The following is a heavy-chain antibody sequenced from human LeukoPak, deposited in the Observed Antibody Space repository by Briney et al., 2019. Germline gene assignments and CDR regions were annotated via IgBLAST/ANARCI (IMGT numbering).Heavy chain of an antibody. V-gene: IGHV4-34*01. CDR2: INHSGST. CDR3: ARHFFASSWPNNWFDP. D-gene: IGHD6-13*01. J-gene: IGHJ5*02. CDR1: GGSFSGYY. Sequence: SETLSLTCAVYGGSFSGYYWSWIRQPPGKGLEWIGEINHSGSTNYNPSLKSRVTISVDTSKNQFSLKLSSVTAADTAVYYCARHFFASSWPNNWFDPWGQGTLVTVSS.